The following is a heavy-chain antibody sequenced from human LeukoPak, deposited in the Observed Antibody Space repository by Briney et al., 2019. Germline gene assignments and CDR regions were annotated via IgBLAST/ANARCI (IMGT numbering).Heavy chain of an antibody. J-gene: IGHJ4*02. CDR1: GGSISSTSDY. Sequence: SETLSLTCTVSGGSISSTSDYWGWIRQPPGKGLEWIGTVLHSGISYYNPSPKSRVSMSVDTSKNQFFVKLTSVTAADTAMYYCARRAIGTMFDYWGQGSLVTVSS. CDR2: VLHSGIS. CDR3: ARRAIGTMFDY. V-gene: IGHV4-39*01. D-gene: IGHD1-7*01.